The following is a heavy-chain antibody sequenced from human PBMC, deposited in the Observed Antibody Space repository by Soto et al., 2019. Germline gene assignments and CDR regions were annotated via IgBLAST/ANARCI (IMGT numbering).Heavy chain of an antibody. CDR1: GGSISSYY. CDR2: IYTSGST. J-gene: IGHJ3*02. V-gene: IGHV4-4*07. Sequence: PSETLSLTCTVSGGSISSYYWSWIRQPAGKGLEWIGRIYTSGSTNYNPSLKSRVTMSVDTSKNQFSLKLSSVTAADTAVYYCARDRYCTNGVRHGGDAFDIWGQGTMVTVSS. D-gene: IGHD2-8*01. CDR3: ARDRYCTNGVRHGGDAFDI.